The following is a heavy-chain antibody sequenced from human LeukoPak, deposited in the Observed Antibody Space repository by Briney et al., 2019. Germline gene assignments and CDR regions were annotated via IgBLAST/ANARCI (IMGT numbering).Heavy chain of an antibody. V-gene: IGHV4-34*01. J-gene: IGHJ3*02. Sequence: SETLSLTCAVYGGSFSGYYWSWIRQPPGKGLEWIGEINHSGSTNYNPSLKSRVTISVDTSKNQFSLKLSSVTAADTAVYYCARRPGDIVFGAFDIWGQGTMVTVSS. CDR1: GGSFSGYY. CDR3: ARRPGDIVFGAFDI. D-gene: IGHD2-15*01. CDR2: INHSGST.